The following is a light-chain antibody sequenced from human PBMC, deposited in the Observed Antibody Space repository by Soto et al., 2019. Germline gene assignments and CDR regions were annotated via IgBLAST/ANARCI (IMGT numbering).Light chain of an antibody. J-gene: IGLJ2*01. CDR2: EVS. V-gene: IGLV2-8*01. CDR1: SSDVGGYNC. Sequence: QSVLTQPPSASGSPGQSVTISCTGTSSDVGGYNCVSWYQQHPGKAPKLMIYEVSKRPSGVPDRFSGSKSGNTASLTVSGLQAEDEADYYCSSYAGSNNFVVFGGGTKLT. CDR3: SSYAGSNNFVV.